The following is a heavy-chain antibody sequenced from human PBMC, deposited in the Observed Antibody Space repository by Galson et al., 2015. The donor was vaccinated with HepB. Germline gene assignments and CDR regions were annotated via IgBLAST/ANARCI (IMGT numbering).Heavy chain of an antibody. CDR2: IKQDGSEK. CDR1: GFTFSSYW. J-gene: IGHJ5*02. D-gene: IGHD2-21*01. Sequence: SLRLSCAASGFTFSSYWMTWVRQAPGKGLDWVANIKQDGSEKYYVDSVKGRFTISRDNAKNSLYLQMNSLRAEDTAVYYCARVVGDIDSNTSPRYRWLDPWGQGTLVTVSS. V-gene: IGHV3-7*01. CDR3: ARVVGDIDSNTSPRYRWLDP.